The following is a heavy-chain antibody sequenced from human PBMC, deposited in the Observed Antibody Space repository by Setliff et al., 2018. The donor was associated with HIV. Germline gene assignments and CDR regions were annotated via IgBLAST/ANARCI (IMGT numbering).Heavy chain of an antibody. CDR3: ARLAYSSGWSPSYYFDY. J-gene: IGHJ4*02. CDR2: ISTYNDNT. V-gene: IGHV1-18*01. D-gene: IGHD6-19*01. Sequence: GASVKVSCKAAGGTFSGHAINWVRQVPGQGLEWMGWISTYNDNTNYAQKLQGRVTMTTDTSTSTAYMELRSLRSDDTAVYYCARLAYSSGWSPSYYFDYWGQGTLVTVSS. CDR1: GGTFSGHA.